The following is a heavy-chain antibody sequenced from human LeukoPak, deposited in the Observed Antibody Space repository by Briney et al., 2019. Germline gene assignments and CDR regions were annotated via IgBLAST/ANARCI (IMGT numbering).Heavy chain of an antibody. CDR2: INSDGSST. V-gene: IGHV3-74*01. D-gene: IGHD6-19*01. CDR1: GFTFSSYW. Sequence: GGSLRLSCAASGFTFSSYWMHWVRQAPGKGLVWVSRINSDGSSTSYADSVKGRFTISRDNARNTLYLQMNSLRAEDTAVYCCAREYSSGWYNEYYFDYWGQGTLVTVSS. J-gene: IGHJ4*02. CDR3: AREYSSGWYNEYYFDY.